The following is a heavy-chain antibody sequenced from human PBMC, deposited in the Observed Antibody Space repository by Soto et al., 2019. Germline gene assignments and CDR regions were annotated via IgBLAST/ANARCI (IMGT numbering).Heavy chain of an antibody. J-gene: IGHJ5*02. D-gene: IGHD2-15*01. V-gene: IGHV3-30-3*01. CDR1: GFTFSSYA. CDR2: ISYDGSNK. Sequence: GGSLRLSCAASGFTFSSYAMHWVRQAPGKGLEWVAVISYDGSNKYYADSVKGRFTNSRDNSKNTLYLKMNSQRAEDTAVDFSARDFGGYSGGSGRYNWFDPWGQGTLVTVSS. CDR3: ARDFGGYSGGSGRYNWFDP.